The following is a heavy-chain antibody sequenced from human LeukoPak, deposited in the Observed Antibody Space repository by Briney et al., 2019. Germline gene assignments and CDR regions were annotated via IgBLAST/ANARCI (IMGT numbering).Heavy chain of an antibody. J-gene: IGHJ5*02. D-gene: IGHD4-11*01. CDR2: VYHDGNT. V-gene: IGHV4-39*07. CDR3: ASSNNYVWFDP. CDR1: GGSISSGGFY. Sequence: SETLSLTCTVSGGSISSGGFYWSWVRQPPGKGLEWIGEVYHDGNTEYSPSFRSRVTMSVDNSKSQFSLELSSVTAADTAVYYCASSNNYVWFDPWGQGALVTVSS.